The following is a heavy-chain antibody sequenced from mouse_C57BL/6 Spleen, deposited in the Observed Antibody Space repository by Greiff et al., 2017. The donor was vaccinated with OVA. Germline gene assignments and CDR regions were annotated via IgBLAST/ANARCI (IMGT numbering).Heavy chain of an antibody. CDR2: ISDGGSYT. CDR3: ARGDYGSSYKAY. J-gene: IGHJ3*01. V-gene: IGHV5-4*01. D-gene: IGHD1-1*01. CDR1: GFTFSSYA. Sequence: EVQRVESGGGLVKPGGSLKLSCAASGFTFSSYAMSWVRQTPEKRLEWVATISDGGSYTYYPDNVKGRFTISRDNAKNNLYLQMSHLKSEDTAMYYCARGDYGSSYKAYWGQGTLVTVSA.